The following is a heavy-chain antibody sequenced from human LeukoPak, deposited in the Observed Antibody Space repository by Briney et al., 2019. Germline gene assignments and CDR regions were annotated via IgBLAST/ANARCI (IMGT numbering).Heavy chain of an antibody. D-gene: IGHD2-15*01. Sequence: VGSIRISCAASGFTFSSYAMSWVRKTPGKGLEWGSAIGGSGGSTYYADSVKGRFTISRDNSKDTLYLQMNSLRAEDTAVYYCAKSRGRSGGSCYWGGLYYFDYWGQGTLVTVSS. CDR3: AKSRGRSGGSCYWGGLYYFDY. CDR1: GFTFSSYA. CDR2: IGGSGGST. J-gene: IGHJ4*02. V-gene: IGHV3-23*01.